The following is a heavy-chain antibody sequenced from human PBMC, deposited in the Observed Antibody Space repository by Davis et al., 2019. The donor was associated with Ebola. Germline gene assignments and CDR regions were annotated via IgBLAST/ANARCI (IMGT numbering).Heavy chain of an antibody. CDR2: INPNSGGT. CDR1: GYTFTGYY. V-gene: IGHV1-2*02. Sequence: ASVKVSCKASGYTFTGYYMHWVRQAPGQGLEWMGWINPNSGGTNYAQKFQGRVTITADESTSTAYMELSSLRSEDTAVYYCARDGENVVVPATGTGMDVWGQGTTVTVSS. CDR3: ARDGENVVVPATGTGMDV. J-gene: IGHJ6*02. D-gene: IGHD2-2*01.